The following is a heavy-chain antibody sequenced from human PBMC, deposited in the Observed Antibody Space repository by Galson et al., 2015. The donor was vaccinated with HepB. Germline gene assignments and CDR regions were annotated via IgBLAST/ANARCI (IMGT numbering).Heavy chain of an antibody. Sequence: ETLSLTCTVSGGSISSSSYYWGWIRQPPGKGLEWIGSIYYSGSTYYNPSLKSRVTISVDTSKNQFSLNLSSVTAADTAVYYCARRGRAMVRGGPSRWFDPWGQGTLVTVSS. V-gene: IGHV4-39*01. D-gene: IGHD3-10*01. CDR3: ARRGRAMVRGGPSRWFDP. J-gene: IGHJ5*02. CDR1: GGSISSSSYY. CDR2: IYYSGST.